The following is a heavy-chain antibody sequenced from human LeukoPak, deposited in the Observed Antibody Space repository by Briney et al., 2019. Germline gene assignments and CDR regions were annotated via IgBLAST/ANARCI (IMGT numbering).Heavy chain of an antibody. D-gene: IGHD2-2*01. J-gene: IGHJ5*02. CDR1: GYSFTSYW. CDR2: IYPGDSDT. Sequence: GESLKISCKGSGYSFTSYWIGWVRQMPGKGLEWMGIIYPGDSDTRYSPSFQGQVTISADKSISTAYLQWSSLKVSDTAMYYCARQGGYCSSTSCYESWFDPWGQGTLVTVSS. V-gene: IGHV5-51*01. CDR3: ARQGGYCSSTSCYESWFDP.